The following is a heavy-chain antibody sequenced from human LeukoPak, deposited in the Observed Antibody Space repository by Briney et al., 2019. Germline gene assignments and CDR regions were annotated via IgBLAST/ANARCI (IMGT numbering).Heavy chain of an antibody. D-gene: IGHD6-6*01. CDR1: GGSISSYY. CDR3: ARGRFVSWVAARWFDP. Sequence: SETLSLTCTVSGGSISSYYWSWIRQPPGKGLEWIGYIYYSGSTNYNPSLKSRVTISVDTSKNQFSLKLSSVTAADTAVYYCARGRFVSWVAARWFDPWGQGTLVTVSS. V-gene: IGHV4-59*12. J-gene: IGHJ5*02. CDR2: IYYSGST.